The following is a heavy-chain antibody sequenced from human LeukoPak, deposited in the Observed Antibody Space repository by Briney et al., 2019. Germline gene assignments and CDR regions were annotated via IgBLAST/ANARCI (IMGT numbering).Heavy chain of an antibody. V-gene: IGHV4-59*01. J-gene: IGHJ4*03. Sequence: SETLSLTCTVSGGSISSYYWSWIRQPPGKGLEWIGYIHYSRSTNYNPSLKSRVTISVDTSKKQFSLKLSSGTAADTAVYYWARVEEGYGSGPRENQQQYHMELRGQGNQV. CDR2: IHYSRST. CDR1: GGSISSYY. CDR3: ARVEEGYGSGPRENQQQYHMEL. D-gene: IGHD3-10*01.